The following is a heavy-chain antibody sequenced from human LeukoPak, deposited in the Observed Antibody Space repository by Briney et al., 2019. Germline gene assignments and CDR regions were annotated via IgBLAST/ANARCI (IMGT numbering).Heavy chain of an antibody. CDR3: ARSSGWYYFDY. J-gene: IGHJ4*02. Sequence: GGSLRLSCAASGFTFDDYGMGWVRQAPGKGLEWVSSINWNGGSTGYADSVKGRFTISRDNAKNSLYLQMNSLRAEDTALYYCARSSGWYYFDYWGQGALVTVSS. CDR2: INWNGGST. D-gene: IGHD6-19*01. V-gene: IGHV3-20*04. CDR1: GFTFDDYG.